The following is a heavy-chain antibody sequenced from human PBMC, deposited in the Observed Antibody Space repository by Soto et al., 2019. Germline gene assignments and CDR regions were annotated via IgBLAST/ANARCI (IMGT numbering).Heavy chain of an antibody. D-gene: IGHD6-13*01. Sequence: LSLTCAVYGVSFSGYYWSWIRQPPGKGLEWIGEINHSGSTNYNPSLKSRVTISVDTSKNQFSLKLSSVTAADTAVYYCARSTTQQLVPQVGNWFDPWGQGTLVTSPQ. V-gene: IGHV4-34*01. CDR1: GVSFSGYY. J-gene: IGHJ5*02. CDR2: INHSGST. CDR3: ARSTTQQLVPQVGNWFDP.